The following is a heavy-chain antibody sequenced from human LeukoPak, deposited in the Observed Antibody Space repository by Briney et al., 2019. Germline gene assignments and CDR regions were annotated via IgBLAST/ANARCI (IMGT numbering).Heavy chain of an antibody. CDR2: ISSSGSTI. Sequence: LGGSLRLSCAASGFTFSDYYMSWIRQAPGKGQEWVSYISSSGSTIYYADSVKGRFTISRDNAKSSLYLQMNSLRAEDTAEYYCTRVTDYYDILTGYYSYYFDYWGQGTLVTVSS. CDR3: TRVTDYYDILTGYYSYYFDY. D-gene: IGHD3-9*01. CDR1: GFTFSDYY. J-gene: IGHJ4*02. V-gene: IGHV3-11*01.